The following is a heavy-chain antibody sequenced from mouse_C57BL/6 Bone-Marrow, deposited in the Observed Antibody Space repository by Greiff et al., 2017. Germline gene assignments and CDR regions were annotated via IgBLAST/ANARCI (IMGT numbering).Heavy chain of an antibody. Sequence: VQLKESGPVLVKPGASVKMSCKASGYTFTDYYMNWVKQSHGKSLEWIGVINPYNGGTSYNQKFKGKATLTVDKSSSTAYMELNSLTSEDSAVYYCARDGYYPYAMDYWGQGTSVTVSS. CDR3: ARDGYYPYAMDY. CDR2: INPYNGGT. J-gene: IGHJ4*01. D-gene: IGHD2-3*01. CDR1: GYTFTDYY. V-gene: IGHV1-19*01.